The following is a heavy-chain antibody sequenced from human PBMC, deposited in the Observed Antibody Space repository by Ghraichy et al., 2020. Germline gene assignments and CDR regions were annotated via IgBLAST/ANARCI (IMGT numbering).Heavy chain of an antibody. CDR1: GFTFSSYG. V-gene: IGHV3-30*02. CDR3: AKGFLAYCGGDCYPGY. J-gene: IGHJ4*02. CDR2: IRYDGSNK. Sequence: GALRLSCAASGFTFSSYGMHWVRQAPGKGLEWVAFIRYDGSNKYYADSVKGRFTISRDNSKNTLYLQMNSLRAEDTAVYYCAKGFLAYCGGDCYPGYWGQGTLVTVSS. D-gene: IGHD2-21*02.